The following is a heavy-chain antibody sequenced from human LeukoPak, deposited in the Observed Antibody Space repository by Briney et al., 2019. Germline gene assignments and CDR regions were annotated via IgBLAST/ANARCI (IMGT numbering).Heavy chain of an antibody. CDR3: AKAELSYIVGATTFGY. D-gene: IGHD1-26*01. CDR1: GFRFSTYW. J-gene: IGHJ4*02. V-gene: IGHV3-23*01. Sequence: GGSLRLSCAVSGFRFSTYWMSWVRQAPGKGLEWVSAISGSGGSTYYADSVKGRFTISRDNSKDTLYLQMNSLRAEDTAVYYCAKAELSYIVGATTFGYWGQGTLVTVSS. CDR2: ISGSGGST.